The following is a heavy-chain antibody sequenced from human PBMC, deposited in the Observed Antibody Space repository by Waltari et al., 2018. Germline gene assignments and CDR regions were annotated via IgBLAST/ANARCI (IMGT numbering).Heavy chain of an antibody. J-gene: IGHJ3*02. CDR2: IIPVVGTA. V-gene: IGHV1-69*01. CDR3: ARDQRRDGYNLLDAFDI. D-gene: IGHD5-12*01. Sequence: QVQLVQSGAEVKKPGSSVKVSCKASGGTFSKYDISWVRQAPGQGLEWMGWIIPVVGTASYAQKFQGRVTITADESTSTAYMERSSLRSVDTAVYYCARDQRRDGYNLLDAFDIWGQGTMVTVSS. CDR1: GGTFSKYD.